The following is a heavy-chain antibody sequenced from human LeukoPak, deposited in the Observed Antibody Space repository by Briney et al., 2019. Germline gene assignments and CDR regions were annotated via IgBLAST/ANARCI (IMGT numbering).Heavy chain of an antibody. CDR2: INLSAGTT. CDR3: ARDRYYDSSGYYYY. D-gene: IGHD3-22*01. CDR1: GYTLTGYY. V-gene: IGHV1-46*01. Sequence: PRASVKVSRKASGYTLTGYYMHWVRQAPGQGLEWMGVINLSAGTTNCAQKFQGRVTMTRDTSISTAYMELSRLRSDDTAVYYCARDRYYDSSGYYYYWGQGTLVTVSS. J-gene: IGHJ4*02.